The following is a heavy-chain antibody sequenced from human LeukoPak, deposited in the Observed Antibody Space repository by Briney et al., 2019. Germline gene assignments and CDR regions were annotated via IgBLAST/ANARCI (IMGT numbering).Heavy chain of an antibody. CDR3: ARIQYTSGWTFDY. CDR2: IFSNDEN. V-gene: IGHV2-26*01. J-gene: IGHJ4*02. CDR1: GFSLSNARMG. Sequence: SGPTLVNPTETLTLTCTVSGFSLSNARMGVSWIRQPPGKALEWLAHIFSNDENSYSTSLKSRLTISKDTSKSQVVLTITSMDPVDTATYYCARIQYTSGWTFDYWGQGTLVTVSS. D-gene: IGHD6-19*01.